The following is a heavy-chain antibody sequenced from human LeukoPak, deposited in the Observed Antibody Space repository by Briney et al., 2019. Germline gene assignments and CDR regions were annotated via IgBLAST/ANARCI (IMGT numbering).Heavy chain of an antibody. J-gene: IGHJ4*02. D-gene: IGHD2-8*01. CDR1: GFTFDDYA. CDR2: ISWNSGSI. V-gene: IGHV3-9*01. Sequence: QSGGSLRLSCAASGFTFDDYAMHWVRQAPGKGLEWVSGISWNSGSIGYADSVKGRFTISRDNAKNSLYLQMNSLRAEDTAVYYCAREDGYAMYYFDYWGQGTLVTVSS. CDR3: AREDGYAMYYFDY.